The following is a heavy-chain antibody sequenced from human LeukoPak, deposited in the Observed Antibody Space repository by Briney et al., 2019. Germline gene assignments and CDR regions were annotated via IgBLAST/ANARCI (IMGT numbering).Heavy chain of an antibody. Sequence: ASVKVSCKASGYSFDGYGISWVRQAPGQGLEWLGWIGAFNGNTNYAQNPQGRVTMTADTSTTTAYMELRSLSSDDTAVYYCARDFLSYDGSENHFEDTFDIWGQGTMVTVSS. CDR1: GYSFDGYG. CDR2: IGAFNGNT. D-gene: IGHD3-22*01. V-gene: IGHV1-18*01. CDR3: ARDFLSYDGSENHFEDTFDI. J-gene: IGHJ3*02.